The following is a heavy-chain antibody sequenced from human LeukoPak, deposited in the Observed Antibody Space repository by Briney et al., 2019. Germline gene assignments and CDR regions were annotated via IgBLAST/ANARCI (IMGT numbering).Heavy chain of an antibody. Sequence: SVKVSCKASGGTFSNSSINWVRQAPGQGLEWMGGIIPMFERQNDAQRFRDRVTITADESSSTVYMELSSLRFDDTAVYYCARGMSTNRPTYRTGLACWGQGTLVTVSS. D-gene: IGHD7-27*01. J-gene: IGHJ4*02. CDR1: GGTFSNSS. CDR3: ARGMSTNRPTYRTGLAC. CDR2: IIPMFERQ. V-gene: IGHV1-69*13.